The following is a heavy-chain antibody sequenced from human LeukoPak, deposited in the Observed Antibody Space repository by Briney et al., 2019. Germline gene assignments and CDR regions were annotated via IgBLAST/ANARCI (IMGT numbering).Heavy chain of an antibody. CDR1: GGSISSSSYY. V-gene: IGHV4-39*07. CDR3: ARGVEQLGLAFDI. J-gene: IGHJ3*02. CDR2: IYYSRST. D-gene: IGHD6-13*01. Sequence: SETLSLTCTVSGGSISSSSYYWGWIRQPPGKGLEWIESIYYSRSTYYNPSLKSRITISVDTSKNQFSLKLSSVTAADTAVYYCARGVEQLGLAFDIWGQGTMVTVSS.